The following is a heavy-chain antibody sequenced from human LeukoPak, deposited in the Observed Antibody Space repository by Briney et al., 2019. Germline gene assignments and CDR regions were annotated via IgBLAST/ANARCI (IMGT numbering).Heavy chain of an antibody. J-gene: IGHJ4*02. D-gene: IGHD3-16*01. CDR2: IKQDGNEK. CDR3: AKVGQPWSIWDYFDY. Sequence: GGSLRLSCAASGFTFTTYWMSWVRQAPGKGLEWVANIKQDGNEKYYVDSVKGRFTISRDNAKNSLYLQMNSLRAGDTAVYYCAKVGQPWSIWDYFDYWGQGTLVTVSS. V-gene: IGHV3-7*03. CDR1: GFTFTTYW.